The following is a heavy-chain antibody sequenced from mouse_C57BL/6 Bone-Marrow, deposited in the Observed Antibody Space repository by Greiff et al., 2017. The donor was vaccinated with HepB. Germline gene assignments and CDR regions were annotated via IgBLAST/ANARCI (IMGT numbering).Heavy chain of an antibody. Sequence: EVHLVESGPGLVKPSQSLSLTCSVTGYSITSGYYWNWIRQFPGNKLEWMGYISYDGSNNYNPSLKNRISITRDTSKNQFFLKLNSVTTEDTATYYCASHYGSSPYYYAMDYWGQGTSVTVSS. CDR3: ASHYGSSPYYYAMDY. CDR1: GYSITSGYY. J-gene: IGHJ4*01. D-gene: IGHD1-1*01. CDR2: ISYDGSN. V-gene: IGHV3-6*01.